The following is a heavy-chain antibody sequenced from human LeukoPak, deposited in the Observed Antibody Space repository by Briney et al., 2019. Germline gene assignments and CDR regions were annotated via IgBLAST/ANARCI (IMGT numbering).Heavy chain of an antibody. CDR2: IYYSGST. Sequence: SETLSLTCTVSGGSISSYYWSWIWQPPGKGLEWIGYIYYSGSTNYNPSLKSRVTISVDTSKNQFSLKLSSVTAADTAVYYCARAHDYYYYMDVWGKGTTVTVSS. V-gene: IGHV4-59*01. CDR1: GGSISSYY. J-gene: IGHJ6*03. CDR3: ARAHDYYYYMDV.